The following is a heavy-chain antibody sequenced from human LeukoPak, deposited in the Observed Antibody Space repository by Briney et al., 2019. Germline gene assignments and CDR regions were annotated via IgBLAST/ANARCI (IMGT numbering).Heavy chain of an antibody. CDR3: AGRQEYHGSWSEFDY. CDR1: GGSISSYY. D-gene: IGHD3-10*01. CDR2: IYYSGST. J-gene: IGHJ4*02. Sequence: ETLSLTCTVSGGSISSYYWSWIRQPPGKGLEWIGYIYYSGSTNYNPSLKSRVTISVDTSKNQFSLKLSSVTAADTAVYYCAGRQEYHGSWSEFDYWGQGTLVTVSS. V-gene: IGHV4-59*01.